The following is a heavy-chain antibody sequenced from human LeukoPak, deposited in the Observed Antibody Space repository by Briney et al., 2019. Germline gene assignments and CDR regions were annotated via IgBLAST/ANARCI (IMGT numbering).Heavy chain of an antibody. D-gene: IGHD2-2*01. J-gene: IGHJ4*02. CDR3: TGGNQVLLYFSDY. Sequence: PGGSLRLSCTASGFTFSDYAMSWVRQAPGKGLEWVGFIRSKAYGGTTEYAASVKGRFTISRDDSKSIAYLEMNGLITEDTAVYYCTGGNQVLLYFSDYWGQGTLATVSS. V-gene: IGHV3-49*04. CDR1: GFTFSDYA. CDR2: IRSKAYGGTT.